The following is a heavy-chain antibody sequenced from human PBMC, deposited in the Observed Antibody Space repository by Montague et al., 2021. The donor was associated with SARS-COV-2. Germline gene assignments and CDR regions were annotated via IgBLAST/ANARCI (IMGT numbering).Heavy chain of an antibody. V-gene: IGHV4-39*03. CDR3: TGQRWRGRFDP. CDR2: VHWRGQT. CDR1: GGSVYSNADHLNSDY. Sequence: SETLSLTCDVSGGSVYSNADHLNSDYWAWVRQSPGRGLEWIGSVHWRGQTWQNPEFRGRLTMSVDTSMDSVPLRLTSVTAADTAMYYCTGQRWRGRFDPWGLGTLVIVSS. D-gene: IGHD2-8*02. J-gene: IGHJ5*02.